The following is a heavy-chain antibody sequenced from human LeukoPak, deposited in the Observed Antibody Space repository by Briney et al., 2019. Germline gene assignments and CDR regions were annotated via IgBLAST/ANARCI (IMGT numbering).Heavy chain of an antibody. CDR2: IIPSFGTA. CDR1: GGTFSSYA. D-gene: IGHD3-22*01. V-gene: IGHV1-69*05. CDR3: ARSGYYYDSSGPLPFDY. Sequence: SVKVSCKASGGTFSSYAISWVRQAPGQGLEWMGGIIPSFGTANYAQKFQGRVTITTDESTSTAYMELSSLRSEDTAVYYCARSGYYYDSSGPLPFDYWGQGTLVTVSS. J-gene: IGHJ4*02.